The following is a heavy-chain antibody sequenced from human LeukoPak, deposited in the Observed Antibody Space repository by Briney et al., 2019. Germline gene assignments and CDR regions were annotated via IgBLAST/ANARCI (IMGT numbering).Heavy chain of an antibody. CDR1: GGSIRSHC. J-gene: IGHJ4*02. CDR3: ARGAAPHYSDY. Sequence: SETLSLTCTVSGGSIRSHCWSWVRQPPGKGLEWIGYIYFSGSTNYNPSLKSRVTISVGTSENQFPLKLSSVTAADTAVYYCARGAAPHYSDYWGQGTLVTVSS. V-gene: IGHV4-59*11. D-gene: IGHD6-6*01. CDR2: IYFSGST.